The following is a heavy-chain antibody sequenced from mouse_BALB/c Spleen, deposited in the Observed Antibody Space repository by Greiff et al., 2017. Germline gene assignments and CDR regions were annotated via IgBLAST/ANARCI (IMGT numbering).Heavy chain of an antibody. CDR1: GFTFSSYT. CDR2: ISNGGGST. V-gene: IGHV5-12-2*01. D-gene: IGHD3-1*01. Sequence: EVQRVESGGGLVQPGGSLKLSCAASGFTFSSYTMSWVRQTPEKRLEWVAYISNGGGSTYYPDTVKGRFTISRDNAKNTLYLQMSSLKSEDTAMYYCARHAGYGGSAMDYWGQGTSVTVSS. J-gene: IGHJ4*01. CDR3: ARHAGYGGSAMDY.